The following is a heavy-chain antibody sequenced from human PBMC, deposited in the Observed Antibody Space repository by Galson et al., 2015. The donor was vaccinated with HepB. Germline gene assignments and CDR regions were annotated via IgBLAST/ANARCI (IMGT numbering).Heavy chain of an antibody. D-gene: IGHD1-26*01. CDR1: GFTFTSSA. CDR2: IVVGSGNT. J-gene: IGHJ3*02. Sequence: SVKVSCKASGFTFTSSAMQWVRQARGQRLEWIGWIVVGSGNTNYAQKFQERVTITRDMSTSTAYMELSSLRSEDTAVYYCAADPGSGSYSAFDIWGQGTMVTVSS. V-gene: IGHV1-58*02. CDR3: AADPGSGSYSAFDI.